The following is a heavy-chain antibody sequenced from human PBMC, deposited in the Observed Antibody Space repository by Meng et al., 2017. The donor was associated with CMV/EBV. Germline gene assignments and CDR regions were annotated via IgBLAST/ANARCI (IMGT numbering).Heavy chain of an antibody. V-gene: IGHV4-4*07. D-gene: IGHD5-18*01. CDR1: GVSIRSDD. CDR3: ARHGDTAMVVGIDY. J-gene: IGHJ4*02. Sequence: QVQLQESVAVRWKTSWTMSCTVIVSGVSIRSDDWRWIRQTAGKGLEWIGRIYTSGSTNYNPSRKSRVTMSVDTSKNQFSLKLSSVTAADTAVYYCARHGDTAMVVGIDYWGQGTLVTVSS. CDR2: IYTSGST.